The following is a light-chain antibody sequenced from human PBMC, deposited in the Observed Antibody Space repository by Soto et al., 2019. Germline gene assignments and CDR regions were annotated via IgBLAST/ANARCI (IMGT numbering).Light chain of an antibody. CDR3: QQRSIWPPLT. V-gene: IGKV3-11*01. CDR1: QSVSVF. CDR2: DAS. Sequence: EIVLTQSPATLSLSPGERATLSCRASQSVSVFLAWYQQKPGQAPRLLIYDASNRAPGIPARFSGSGSGTDFTLTISSLEPEDFAVYYCQQRSIWPPLTFGGVTKVEIK. J-gene: IGKJ4*01.